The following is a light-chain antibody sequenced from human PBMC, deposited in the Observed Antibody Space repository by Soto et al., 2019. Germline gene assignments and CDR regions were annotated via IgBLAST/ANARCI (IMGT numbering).Light chain of an antibody. CDR3: QQYNSYPWT. V-gene: IGKV1-5*01. J-gene: IGKJ1*01. CDR1: QSISSW. CDR2: DAS. Sequence: DIQMTQSPSTLSASVGDRVTITFRASQSISSWLAWYQQKPGKAPKLLIYDASSLESGVPPRFSGSGSGKEFSLTISSLQPDDFATYYCQQYNSYPWTFGQGTKVEIK.